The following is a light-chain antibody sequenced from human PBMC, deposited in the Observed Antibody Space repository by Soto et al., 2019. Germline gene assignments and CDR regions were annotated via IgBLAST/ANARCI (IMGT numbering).Light chain of an antibody. J-gene: IGLJ7*01. Sequence: QSALTQPASVSGSPGQSITISCTGTSSDVGSHNLVSWYQQHPGQAPKLMIYGVSKRPLGVSARFSASKSGNTASLTISGLQAEDEADYYCCSYGGSRAVFGGGTQLPVL. CDR2: GVS. CDR1: SSDVGSHNL. V-gene: IGLV2-23*02. CDR3: CSYGGSRAV.